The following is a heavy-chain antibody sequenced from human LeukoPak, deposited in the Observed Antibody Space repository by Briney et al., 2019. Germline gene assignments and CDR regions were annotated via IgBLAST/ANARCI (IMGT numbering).Heavy chain of an antibody. J-gene: IGHJ4*02. CDR1: GYTFTNYA. D-gene: IGHD2-8*01. Sequence: GASVKVSCKASGYTFTNYAMNWVRQAPGQGLEWMGWINAGNGNTKYSQEFQGRVTITRDTSASTAYMELSSLRSEDMAVYYCARAYCTNGVCLFDYWGQGTLVTVSS. CDR2: INAGNGNT. CDR3: ARAYCTNGVCLFDY. V-gene: IGHV1-3*03.